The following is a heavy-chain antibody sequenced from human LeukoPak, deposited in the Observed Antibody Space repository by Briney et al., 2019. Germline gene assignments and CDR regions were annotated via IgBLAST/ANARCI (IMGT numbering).Heavy chain of an antibody. D-gene: IGHD1/OR15-1a*01. CDR3: AKEAEQFWSPWYFDF. CDR1: GLSFSSYG. CDR2: ISHNGNTK. J-gene: IGHJ2*01. V-gene: IGHV3-30*18. Sequence: GGSLRLSCAASGLSFSSYGMHWVRQAPGKGLEWVAVISHNGNTKIYTDSVKGRFTISRDNSRSTLYLEMNSLSAEDTAVYYCAKEAEQFWSPWYFDFWGRGALVTVSS.